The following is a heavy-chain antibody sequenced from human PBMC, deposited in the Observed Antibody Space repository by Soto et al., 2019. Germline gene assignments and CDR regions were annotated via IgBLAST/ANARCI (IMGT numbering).Heavy chain of an antibody. D-gene: IGHD5-12*01. CDR1: NDSIRRYY. J-gene: IGHJ1*01. V-gene: IGHV4-59*01. Sequence: QVQLQESGPGLVKPSETLSLTCTVSNDSIRRYYWSWIRQPPGRGLEWIGYAFHTGGTNYNPSLKSRVTISVDSSKSQFALKLTSVTAADTAVYFCASNELATLRDTEYFHHWGQGTLVTVSS. CDR3: ASNELATLRDTEYFHH. CDR2: AFHTGGT.